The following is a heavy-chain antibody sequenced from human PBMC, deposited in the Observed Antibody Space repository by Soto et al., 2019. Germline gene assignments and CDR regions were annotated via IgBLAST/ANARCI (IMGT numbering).Heavy chain of an antibody. J-gene: IGHJ4*01. CDR3: TTDSYSTIIVVRFDY. D-gene: IGHD3-22*01. Sequence: GGSLRLSCAASGGPFSNAWINWVRQAPGKGLEWVGRIKSKTDGGTADFAAPVKGRFAISRDDSKNTVYLQMNSLKTEDTAVYYCTTDSYSTIIVVRFDYWGHGTLVTVSS. CDR1: GGPFSNAW. CDR2: IKSKTDGGTA. V-gene: IGHV3-15*07.